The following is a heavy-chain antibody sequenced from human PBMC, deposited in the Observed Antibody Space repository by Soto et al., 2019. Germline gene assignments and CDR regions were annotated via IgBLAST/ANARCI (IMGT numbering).Heavy chain of an antibody. D-gene: IGHD3-22*01. J-gene: IGHJ5*02. V-gene: IGHV1-18*01. CDR3: ARVEGSGYHNWFDP. CDR1: GYTFTSYG. CDR2: ISAYNGNT. Sequence: GASVKVSCKASGYTFTSYGISWVRQAPGQGLEWMGWISAYNGNTNYAQKLQGRVTMTTDTSTSTAYMEPRSLRSDDTAVYYCARVEGSGYHNWFDPWGQGTLVTVSS.